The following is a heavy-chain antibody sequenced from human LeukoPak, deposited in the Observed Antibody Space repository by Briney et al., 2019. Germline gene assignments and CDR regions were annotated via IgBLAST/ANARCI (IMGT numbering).Heavy chain of an antibody. V-gene: IGHV4-59*08. CDR3: ASIGDIALNPPDY. Sequence: SETLSLTCTVSGGSISSYYWSWIRQPPGKGLEWIGSIYHSGSTYYNPSLKSRVTISVDTSKNQFSLKLSSVTAADTAVYYCASIGDIALNPPDYWGQGTLVTVSS. J-gene: IGHJ4*02. CDR1: GGSISSYY. CDR2: IYHSGST. D-gene: IGHD1-14*01.